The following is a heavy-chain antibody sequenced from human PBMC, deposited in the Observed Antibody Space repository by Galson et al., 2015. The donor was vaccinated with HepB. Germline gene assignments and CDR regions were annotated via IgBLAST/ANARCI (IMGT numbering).Heavy chain of an antibody. V-gene: IGHV5-51*01. D-gene: IGHD4/OR15-4a*01. CDR1: GYWFSRYW. CDR2: IFPDDSDT. Sequence: QSGAEVKQPGESLKISCKGSGYWFSRYWIAWVRQMPGKGLEWMGIIFPDDSDTRYSPSFQGRVSISADKSISTAYLQWSSLRASDTAMYYCARADWTMVDPYDPDDWGQGTLVTGSA. CDR3: ARADWTMVDPYDPDD. J-gene: IGHJ4*02.